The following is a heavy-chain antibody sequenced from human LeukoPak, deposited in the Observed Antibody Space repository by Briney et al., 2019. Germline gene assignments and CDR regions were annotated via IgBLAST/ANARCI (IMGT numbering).Heavy chain of an antibody. D-gene: IGHD1-26*01. V-gene: IGHV3-30-3*01. CDR2: ISYDGSNK. CDR3: AREVGATTRGLFDY. J-gene: IGHJ4*02. Sequence: GGSLRLSCAASGFTFSSYAMHWVRQAPGKGLEWVAVISYDGSNKYYADSVKGRFTISRDNSKNTLYLQMNSLRAEDTAVYYCAREVGATTRGLFDYWGQGTLVTVSS. CDR1: GFTFSSYA.